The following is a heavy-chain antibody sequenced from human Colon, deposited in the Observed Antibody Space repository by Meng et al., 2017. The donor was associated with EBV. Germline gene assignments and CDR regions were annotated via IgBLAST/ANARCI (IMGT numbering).Heavy chain of an antibody. D-gene: IGHD3-10*01. J-gene: IGHJ5*02. Sequence: QGQLHVCGAGLWEASESLSRGSAIHGGSFRDYYWTGIRHPPGKGLEWIGEIDHRGNTKYNPSLKGRVTISLDTSKKQFSLKVSSVTAADSAVYYCARRGPSGNFSPWSQGALVTVSS. V-gene: IGHV4-34*01. CDR3: ARRGPSGNFSP. CDR1: GGSFRDYY. CDR2: IDHRGNT.